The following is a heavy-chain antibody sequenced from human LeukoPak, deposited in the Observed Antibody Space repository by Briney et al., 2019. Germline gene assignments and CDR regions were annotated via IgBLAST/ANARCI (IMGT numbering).Heavy chain of an antibody. CDR1: GGSISSYY. J-gene: IGHJ6*02. CDR2: IYYSGST. D-gene: IGHD2-2*01. CDR3: ARVLGYCSSTGCYRGYYYGMDV. V-gene: IGHV4-59*01. Sequence: SETLSLTCTVSGGSISSYYWSWIRQPPGKGLEWIGYIYYSGSTNYNPSLKSRVTISVDTSKNQFSLKLSSVTAADTAVYYCARVLGYCSSTGCYRGYYYGMDVWGQGTTVTVSS.